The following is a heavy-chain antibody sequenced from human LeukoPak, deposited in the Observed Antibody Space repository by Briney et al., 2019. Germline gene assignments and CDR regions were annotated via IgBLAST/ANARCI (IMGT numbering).Heavy chain of an antibody. V-gene: IGHV3-48*03. J-gene: IGHJ4*02. CDR2: ISSSGSTM. CDR1: GFTFSSYA. D-gene: IGHD6-13*01. CDR3: ASSSWYALDY. Sequence: GGSLRLSCAASGFTFSSYAMHWVRQAPGKGLEWISYISSSGSTMYYADSVKGRFTISRDNAKNSLYLQMNSLRAEDTAIYYCASSSWYALDYWGQRTLVTVSS.